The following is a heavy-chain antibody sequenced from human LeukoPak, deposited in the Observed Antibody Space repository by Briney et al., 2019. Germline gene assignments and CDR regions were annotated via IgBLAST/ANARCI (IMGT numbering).Heavy chain of an antibody. CDR3: TTSPNYYDSSGYPYEGAFDI. CDR1: GFTFKRYH. J-gene: IGHJ3*02. V-gene: IGHV3-15*01. CDR2: IKSKTDGGTT. Sequence: GGSLRLSCAASGFTFKRYHMSWVRQAPGKGLEWVGRIKSKTDGGTTDYAAPVKGRFTISRDDSKNTLYLQMNSLKTEDTAVYYCTTSPNYYDSSGYPYEGAFDIWGQGTMVTVSS. D-gene: IGHD3-22*01.